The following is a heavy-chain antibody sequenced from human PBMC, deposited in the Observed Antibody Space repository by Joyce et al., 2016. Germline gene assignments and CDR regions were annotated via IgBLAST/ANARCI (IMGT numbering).Heavy chain of an antibody. V-gene: IGHV1-18*01. Sequence: QVQLVQSGAEVKKPGASVKVSCKASGYSFITYDISWVRQAPGQGLEWMGWISAYDNNTNYAENFQGRFTMTTETSSSTAYMELRSLRSDDTAVYYCARYDPFYYMDVWGKGTTVTVSS. D-gene: IGHD3-3*01. CDR2: ISAYDNNT. J-gene: IGHJ6*03. CDR1: GYSFITYD. CDR3: ARYDPFYYMDV.